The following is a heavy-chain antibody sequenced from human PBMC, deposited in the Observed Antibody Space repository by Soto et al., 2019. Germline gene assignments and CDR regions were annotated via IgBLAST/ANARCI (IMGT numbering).Heavy chain of an antibody. Sequence: PSETLSLTCTVSGGSISSIGYCWVWIRQPPGKGLEGIGSIYYSGSTYYNPSLQSRVTISVDTSKNQFSLKLSSVTAADTAVYYCARHVAGYSSGLDYWGQGTLVTVSX. V-gene: IGHV4-39*01. CDR3: ARHVAGYSSGLDY. CDR1: GGSISSIGYC. CDR2: IYYSGST. J-gene: IGHJ4*02. D-gene: IGHD6-19*01.